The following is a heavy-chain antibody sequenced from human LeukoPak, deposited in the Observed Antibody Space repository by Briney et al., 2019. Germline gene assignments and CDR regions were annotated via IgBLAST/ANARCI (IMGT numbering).Heavy chain of an antibody. D-gene: IGHD6-19*01. CDR3: AKQGHYTSGWFDY. CDR1: GFTFSSHG. Sequence: GGSLRLSCAASGFTFSSHGMHWVRQAPGKGLEWVAVIWYDGSNKYYADSVKDRFTISRDNSKNTLYLQMNSLRVEDTAVYYCAKQGHYTSGWFDYWGQGTLVTVSS. J-gene: IGHJ4*02. CDR2: IWYDGSNK. V-gene: IGHV3-33*06.